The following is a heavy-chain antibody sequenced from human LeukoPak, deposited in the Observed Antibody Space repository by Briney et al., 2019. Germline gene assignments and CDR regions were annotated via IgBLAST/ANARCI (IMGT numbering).Heavy chain of an antibody. CDR1: GYTFTSYG. V-gene: IGHV1-18*01. Sequence: ASVKVSCKASGYTFTSYGISWVRQAPGQGLEWMGWIRAYNANTNYAQKLQGRVTMTTDTSTSTAYMELRSLRSDDTAVYYCARDLRNWSGYNIDYWGQGTLVTVSS. CDR2: IRAYNANT. D-gene: IGHD3-3*01. CDR3: ARDLRNWSGYNIDY. J-gene: IGHJ4*02.